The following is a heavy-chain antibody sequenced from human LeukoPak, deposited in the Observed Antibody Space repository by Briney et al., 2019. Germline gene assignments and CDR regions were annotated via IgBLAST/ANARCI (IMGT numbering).Heavy chain of an antibody. CDR3: ASASINTYSGSYYRGVVFDY. CDR1: GGSLTSANYF. D-gene: IGHD1-26*01. J-gene: IGHJ4*02. V-gene: IGHV4-30-4*08. CDR2: IRDSGSA. Sequence: SQTLSLPCSVSGGSLTSANYFWSWVRQSPGEGLEWIAYIRDSGSAWYNPSLKSRASISIDTSKNEFSLTLTSVTAADTAVYYCASASINTYSGSYYRGVVFDYWGQGTLVTVSS.